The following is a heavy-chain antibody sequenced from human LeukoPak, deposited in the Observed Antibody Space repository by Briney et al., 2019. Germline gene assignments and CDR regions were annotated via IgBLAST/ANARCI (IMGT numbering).Heavy chain of an antibody. CDR2: IDTDGSSA. Sequence: RGSLRLSCAASGFTFSSYWMHWVRQPPGKGLVRVSRIDTDGSSATYADSVKGRFTISRDNAKNSMYLQMNSLRGEDTAVYYCARLGSIAAAGTPDYWGQGTLVTVSS. J-gene: IGHJ4*02. CDR1: GFTFSSYW. D-gene: IGHD6-13*01. V-gene: IGHV3-74*01. CDR3: ARLGSIAAAGTPDY.